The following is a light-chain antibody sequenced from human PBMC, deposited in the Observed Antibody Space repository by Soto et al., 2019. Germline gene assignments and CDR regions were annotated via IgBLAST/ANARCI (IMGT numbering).Light chain of an antibody. Sequence: QSALTQPASVSGSPGQSITISCTGTSSDVGGYNYVSWYQQHPGKAPKLMIYAVSNRPSGVPDRFSGSKSGNTASLTISGLRAEDEADYYCCSHAGNNNYVFGTGTKVTVL. CDR1: SSDVGGYNY. CDR2: AVS. V-gene: IGLV2-8*01. CDR3: CSHAGNNNYV. J-gene: IGLJ1*01.